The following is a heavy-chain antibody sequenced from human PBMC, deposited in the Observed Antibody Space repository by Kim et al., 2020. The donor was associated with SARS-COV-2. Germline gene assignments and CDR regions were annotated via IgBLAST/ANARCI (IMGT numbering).Heavy chain of an antibody. Sequence: GGSLRLSCAASGFTFSSYAMSWVRQAPGKGLEWVSAISGSGGSTYYADSVKGRFTISRDNSKNTLYLQMNSLRAEDTAVYYCARDINQDTNDYGDYGGGPECHAFDIWGQGTMVTVSS. CDR2: ISGSGGST. J-gene: IGHJ3*02. D-gene: IGHD4-17*01. CDR3: ARDINQDTNDYGDYGGGPECHAFDI. V-gene: IGHV3-23*01. CDR1: GFTFSSYA.